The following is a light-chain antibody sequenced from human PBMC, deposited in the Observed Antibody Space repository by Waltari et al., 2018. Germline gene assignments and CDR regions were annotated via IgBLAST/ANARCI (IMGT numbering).Light chain of an antibody. V-gene: IGKV3-15*01. J-gene: IGKJ1*01. Sequence: EIVMTQSPATLSVSPGERATLSCRASQSVSRNLAWYQQKPGQAPRLLIYGASTRATGIPARFSGSGSGTEFTLTISSLQSEDFAVYYCQQYNNWPPWTFGQGTKVEIK. CDR1: QSVSRN. CDR2: GAS. CDR3: QQYNNWPPWT.